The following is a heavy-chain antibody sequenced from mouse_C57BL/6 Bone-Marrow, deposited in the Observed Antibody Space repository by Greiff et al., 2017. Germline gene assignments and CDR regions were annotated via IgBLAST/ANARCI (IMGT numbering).Heavy chain of an antibody. Sequence: EVQLQQSGPVLVKPGASVKMSCKASGYTFTDYYMNWVKQSHGKSLEWIGVINPYNGGTSYNQKFKGKATLTVDKSSSTAYMELNSLTSEDSAVYYCARGMVTTDYYAMDDWGQGTSVTVSS. CDR2: INPYNGGT. CDR1: GYTFTDYY. V-gene: IGHV1-19*01. J-gene: IGHJ4*01. CDR3: ARGMVTTDYYAMDD. D-gene: IGHD2-2*01.